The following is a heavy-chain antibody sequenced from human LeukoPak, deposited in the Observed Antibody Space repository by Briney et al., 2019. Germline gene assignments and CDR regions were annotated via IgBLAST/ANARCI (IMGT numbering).Heavy chain of an antibody. J-gene: IGHJ6*03. CDR2: MNPDSGDT. CDR1: GYTFTSYD. V-gene: IGHV1-8*01. CDR3: AREGVVPAATTPLVYYYYMDV. Sequence: ASVKDSCKASGYTFTSYDINWVRQATGQGLEWMGWMNPDSGDTGYAQKFQGRVTMTRNTSISTAYMELSSLRSEDTAVYYCAREGVVPAATTPLVYYYYMDVWGKGTTVTVSS. D-gene: IGHD2-2*01.